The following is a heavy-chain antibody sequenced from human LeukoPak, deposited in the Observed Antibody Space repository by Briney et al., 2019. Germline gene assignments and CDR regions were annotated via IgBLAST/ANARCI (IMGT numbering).Heavy chain of an antibody. V-gene: IGHV3-48*03. D-gene: IGHD4-11*01. J-gene: IGHJ5*02. CDR3: ARLTTVIGTTSRYNWLDP. CDR2: ISSSGSTI. Sequence: GGSLRLSCAASGFTFSSYEMNWVRQAPGKGLEWVSYISSSGSTIYYADSVKGRFTISRDNAKNSLYLQMNSLRAEDTAVYYCARLTTVIGTTSRYNWLDPWGQGTLVTVSS. CDR1: GFTFSSYE.